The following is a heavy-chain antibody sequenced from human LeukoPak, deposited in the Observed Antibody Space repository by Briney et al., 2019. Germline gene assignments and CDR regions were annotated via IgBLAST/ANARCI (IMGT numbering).Heavy chain of an antibody. D-gene: IGHD5-12*01. CDR1: GFTFSSYA. V-gene: IGHV3-23*01. Sequence: GGSLRLSCAASGFTFSSYAMSWVRQAPGKGLEWVSAISGSGGSTYYADSVKGRFTISRDNSKNTLYLQMNSLRAEDTAVYYCAAGVATISPYYYYGMDVWGQGTTVTVSS. J-gene: IGHJ6*02. CDR3: AAGVATISPYYYYGMDV. CDR2: ISGSGGST.